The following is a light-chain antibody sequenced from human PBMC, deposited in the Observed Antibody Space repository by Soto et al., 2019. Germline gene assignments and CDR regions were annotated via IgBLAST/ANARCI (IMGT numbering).Light chain of an antibody. Sequence: EIVLTQSPATLSLSPGERATLFCRASQSVSSYFAWYQQKPGQAPRLLIYDASNRATGIPARFSGSGSGTDFTLTISSLEPEDFAVYYCQQRSNWPVTFGQGTRVEIK. CDR1: QSVSSY. CDR3: QQRSNWPVT. CDR2: DAS. V-gene: IGKV3-11*01. J-gene: IGKJ1*01.